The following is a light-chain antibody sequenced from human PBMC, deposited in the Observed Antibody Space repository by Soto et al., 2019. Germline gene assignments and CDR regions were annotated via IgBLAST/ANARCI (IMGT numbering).Light chain of an antibody. CDR3: NSYTSTSARV. CDR2: EVS. V-gene: IGLV2-14*01. J-gene: IGLJ3*02. Sequence: QSALTQPASVSGSPGQSITISCTGTNSDVGGYNFVSWYQQHPGKAPKLMIYEVSNRPSGVSNRFSGSKSGNTASLTISGLQAEDEADYYCNSYTSTSARVFGGGTKLTVL. CDR1: NSDVGGYNF.